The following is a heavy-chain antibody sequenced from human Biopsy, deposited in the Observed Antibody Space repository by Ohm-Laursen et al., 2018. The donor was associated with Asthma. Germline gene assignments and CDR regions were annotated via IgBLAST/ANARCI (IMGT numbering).Heavy chain of an antibody. CDR2: HDHEEGGT. CDR3: ASDFPKDYVRYNSQF. D-gene: IGHD1-1*01. J-gene: IGHJ4*02. V-gene: IGHV1-24*01. Sequence: ASVKVSCKISGYSLTDLSVHWVRQAPGQGLEWMGGHDHEEGGTVNARRFQGRVTMTEDTSTDTAYMELSSLSSGDTAVYYCASDFPKDYVRYNSQFWGQGTLVTVSS. CDR1: GYSLTDLS.